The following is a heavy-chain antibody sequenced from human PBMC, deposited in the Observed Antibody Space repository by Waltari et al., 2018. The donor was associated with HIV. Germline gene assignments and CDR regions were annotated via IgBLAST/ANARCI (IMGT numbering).Heavy chain of an antibody. J-gene: IGHJ4*02. CDR2: MNPHAEGSNT. CDR1: GFKVRDYR. Sequence: EAQLVESGGGLVPPGGSLRLSCAASGFKVRDYRMHWVRLGPGQRLSGVSRMNPHAEGSNTNYATSVRDRFTISRDYTTNTLYLQMHSLRVDDTAVYYCVRDFGGPSDQWGQGALVTVSS. CDR3: VRDFGGPSDQ. D-gene: IGHD2-15*01. V-gene: IGHV3-74*01.